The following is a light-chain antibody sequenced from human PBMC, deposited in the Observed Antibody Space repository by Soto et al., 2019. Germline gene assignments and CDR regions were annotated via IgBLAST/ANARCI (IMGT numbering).Light chain of an antibody. CDR1: SNDIGGYNY. CDR2: DVS. V-gene: IGLV2-14*01. J-gene: IGLJ1*01. CDR3: NSFSVASPL. Sequence: QSALTQPASMSGSPGQSVTISCAGTSNDIGGYNYVSWYQHHPGTATKLIIYDVSSRPSWVSHRLSGSKSGNTASLTISGIQADDEADYYCNSFSVASPLFGTGTKLTVL.